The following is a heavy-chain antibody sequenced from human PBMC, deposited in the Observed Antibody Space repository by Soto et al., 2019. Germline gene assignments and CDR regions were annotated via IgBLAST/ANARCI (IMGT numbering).Heavy chain of an antibody. CDR3: ARDGVPIAGRSGFFDN. Sequence: SCKPSGHIFVTCYMLRVRSRPRLGLQWIGVMYPSRGLTTYAQKLQGRVSMTRDTCTTTVCMELSSLTSEDTAIYYCARDGVPIAGRSGFFDNWGPGTLVTVSS. V-gene: IGHV1-46*04. J-gene: IGHJ4*02. CDR2: MYPSRGLT. D-gene: IGHD6-19*01. CDR1: GHIFVTCY.